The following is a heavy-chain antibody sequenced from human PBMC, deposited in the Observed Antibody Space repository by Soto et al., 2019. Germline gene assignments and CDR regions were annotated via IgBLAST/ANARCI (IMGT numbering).Heavy chain of an antibody. J-gene: IGHJ3*02. CDR1: GFTFSSYS. CDR2: ISSSSSYI. V-gene: IGHV3-21*01. Sequence: SLRLSCAASGFTFSSYSMNWVRQAPGKGLEWVSSISSSSSYIYYADSVKGRFTISRDNAKNSLYLQMNSLRAEDTAVYYCARALVVVITTRAFDIWGQGTMVTVSS. D-gene: IGHD3-22*01. CDR3: ARALVVVITTRAFDI.